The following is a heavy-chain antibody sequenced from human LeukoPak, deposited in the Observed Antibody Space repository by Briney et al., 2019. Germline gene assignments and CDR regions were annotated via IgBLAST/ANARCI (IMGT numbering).Heavy chain of an antibody. D-gene: IGHD6-25*01. Sequence: GGSLRLSCAASGFTFSSYSMNWVRQAPGKGLEWVSSISSSSSYIYYADSVKGRFTISRDNAKNSLYLQMDSLRAEDTAVYYCASLPTAASYMDVWGKGTTVTVSS. V-gene: IGHV3-21*01. CDR3: ASLPTAASYMDV. CDR2: ISSSSSYI. J-gene: IGHJ6*03. CDR1: GFTFSSYS.